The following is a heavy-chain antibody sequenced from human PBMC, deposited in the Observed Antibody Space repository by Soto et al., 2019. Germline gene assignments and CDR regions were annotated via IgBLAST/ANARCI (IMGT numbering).Heavy chain of an antibody. D-gene: IGHD4-17*01. CDR1: GFSLTTSGVG. CDR2: IYWDDDK. CDR3: AHSPYFGEELDY. J-gene: IGHJ4*02. V-gene: IGHV2-5*02. Sequence: QITLKESGPTLVKPTQTLTLTCTFSGFSLTTSGVGMGWIRQPPGKALEWLALIYWDDDKRYSPSLKTRLTITKDTSKNQVVLIMTNMDPVDTATYYCAHSPYFGEELDYWGQGTLVTVSS.